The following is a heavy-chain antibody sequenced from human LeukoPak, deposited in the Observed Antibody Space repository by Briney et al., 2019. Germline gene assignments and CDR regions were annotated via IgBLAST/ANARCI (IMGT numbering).Heavy chain of an antibody. CDR2: ISYDGSNK. CDR1: GFTFSSYA. V-gene: IGHV3-30-3*01. D-gene: IGHD7-27*01. J-gene: IGHJ3*02. Sequence: GGSLRLSCAASGFTFSSYAMHWVRQAPGKGLEWVAVISYDGSNKYYADSVKGRFTISRDNSKNTLYLQMNSLRAEDTAVYYCAREGPLTGDAFDIWGQGTMVTVSS. CDR3: AREGPLTGDAFDI.